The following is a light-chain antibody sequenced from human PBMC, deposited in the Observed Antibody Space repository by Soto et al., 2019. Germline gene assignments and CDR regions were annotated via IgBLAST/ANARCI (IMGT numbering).Light chain of an antibody. CDR3: QQYGGSPFT. CDR1: QSVSVNS. CDR2: AAS. J-gene: IGKJ3*01. V-gene: IGKV3-20*01. Sequence: EIVLTQSPGTLSLSPGERATLSCRASQSVSVNSLAWYQQKGGQAPRLLIYAASTRATGVPDRFSGSGSGTDFALTISRLETEDFAVYYCQQYGGSPFTFGPGTKVEI.